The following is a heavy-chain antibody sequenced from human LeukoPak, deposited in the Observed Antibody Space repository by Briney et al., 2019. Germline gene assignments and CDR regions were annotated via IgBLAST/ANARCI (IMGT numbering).Heavy chain of an antibody. CDR1: GGSLSSSSNY. J-gene: IGHJ4*02. D-gene: IGHD6-19*01. CDR3: ARHLQWLIRLDY. Sequence: SETLSLTCTVSGGSLSSSSNYWGWIRQPPGMGLEWIGSIYYGGSTYSNPSLKSRVTISVDTSKNHFSLKLSSVTAADTAVYYCARHLQWLIRLDYWGQGTLVTVSS. V-gene: IGHV4-39*01. CDR2: IYYGGST.